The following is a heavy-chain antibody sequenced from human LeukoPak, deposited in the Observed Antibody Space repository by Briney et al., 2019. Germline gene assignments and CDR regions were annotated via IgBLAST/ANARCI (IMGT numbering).Heavy chain of an antibody. CDR2: IYTSGST. J-gene: IGHJ4*02. V-gene: IGHV4-61*02. CDR3: ARLSYYGSGNYSPFDY. Sequence: SETLSLTCTVSGASISSGSYYWSWIRQPAGKGLEWIGRIYTSGSTTYNPSLKSRVIISVDTSKNQFSLKLSSVTAADTAVYYCARLSYYGSGNYSPFDYWGQGTLVTVSA. CDR1: GASISSGSYY. D-gene: IGHD3-10*01.